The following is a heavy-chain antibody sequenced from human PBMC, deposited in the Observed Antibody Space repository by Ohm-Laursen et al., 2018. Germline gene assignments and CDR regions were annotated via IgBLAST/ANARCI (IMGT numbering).Heavy chain of an antibody. D-gene: IGHD2-2*01. J-gene: IGHJ4*02. CDR3: AKDKVIVVPTPSYYFDY. CDR2: ISGSGGST. V-gene: IGHV3-23*01. Sequence: SLRLSCSASGFTFNSYAMSWVRQAPGKGLEWVSAISGSGGSTYYADSVKGRFTISRDNSKNTLYLQMNSLRAEDTAVYYCAKDKVIVVPTPSYYFDYWGQGTLVTVSS. CDR1: GFTFNSYA.